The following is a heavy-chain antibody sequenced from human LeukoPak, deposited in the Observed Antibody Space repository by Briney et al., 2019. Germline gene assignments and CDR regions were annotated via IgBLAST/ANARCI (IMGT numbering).Heavy chain of an antibody. CDR2: IIPIFGTA. Sequence: SVKVSCKASGGTFSSYAISWVRQAPGQGLEWMGRIIPIFGTANYAQKFQGRVTITTDESTSTAYKELSSLRSEDTAVYYCVRDRRYYYDSSGYYNFDYWGQGTLVNVSS. CDR1: GGTFSSYA. D-gene: IGHD3-22*01. J-gene: IGHJ4*02. V-gene: IGHV1-69*05. CDR3: VRDRRYYYDSSGYYNFDY.